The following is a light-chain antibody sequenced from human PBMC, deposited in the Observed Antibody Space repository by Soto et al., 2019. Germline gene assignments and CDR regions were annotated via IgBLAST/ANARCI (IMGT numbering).Light chain of an antibody. J-gene: IGLJ1*01. CDR3: FSYTSSGTYV. CDR1: SSDVGNYKY. CDR2: EVS. Sequence: QSVLTQPASVSGSPGQSITISCTGTSSDVGNYKYVSWYQQHPGKAPKLMIYEVSNRPSGVSNRFSGSKSGNTASLTISGLQAEDETDYSCFSYTSSGTYVFGTGTKVTV. V-gene: IGLV2-14*01.